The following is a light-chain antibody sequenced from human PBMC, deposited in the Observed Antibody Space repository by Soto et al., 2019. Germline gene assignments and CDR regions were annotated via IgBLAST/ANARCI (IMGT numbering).Light chain of an antibody. V-gene: IGKV3-15*01. J-gene: IGKJ5*01. CDR1: QSISSS. Sequence: EIVMTQSPATLSVAPGERATLSCRASQSISSSLAWYQHTPYQAPRLLIYGASTRATGIPARFSGSGSGTEFTLTISSLQSEDFAVYSCQQYYDWPPGTFGLGTRLEI. CDR3: QQYYDWPPGT. CDR2: GAS.